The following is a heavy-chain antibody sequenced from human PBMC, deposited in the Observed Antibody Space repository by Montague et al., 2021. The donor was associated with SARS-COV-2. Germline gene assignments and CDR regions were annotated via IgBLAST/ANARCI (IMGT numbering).Heavy chain of an antibody. Sequence: SETRSLTCAVYGWSFSTYYWAWIRQSPGKGLEWIGNIDHSGNTNHNPSLKSRVSISVDTSSSQFSLYLTSVTAADAAVSYCARDQTVLEWIWYGMDVWGPGTTVTVSS. J-gene: IGHJ6*02. V-gene: IGHV4-34*01. CDR1: GWSFSTYY. CDR3: ARDQTVLEWIWYGMDV. CDR2: IDHSGNT. D-gene: IGHD3-3*01.